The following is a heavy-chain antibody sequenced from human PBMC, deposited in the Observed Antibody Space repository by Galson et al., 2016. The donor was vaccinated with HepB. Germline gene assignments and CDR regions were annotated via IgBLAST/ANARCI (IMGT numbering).Heavy chain of an antibody. CDR2: ISFDGNNN. J-gene: IGHJ4*02. V-gene: IGHV3-30*04. Sequence: SLRLSCAASGFTFSPYPMHCVRQAPGKGLEWAAVISFDGNNNYYADSVKGRFTISRDNSKNTLYLQMNSLRPEDTAAYYCARDYRHCGADPMGAQGTLVTVSS. CDR3: ARDYRHCGADPM. D-gene: IGHD2-21*02. CDR1: GFTFSPYP.